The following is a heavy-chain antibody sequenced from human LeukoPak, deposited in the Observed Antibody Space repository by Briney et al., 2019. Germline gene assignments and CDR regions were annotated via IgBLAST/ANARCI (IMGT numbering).Heavy chain of an antibody. CDR2: IYPGDSAS. CDR3: ARMWGKTFDY. Sequence: HGESLKISWKGSGYSFTNYWIAWLRQLPGKGLEWMGIIYPGDSASRYRTSFQAHVTISVDKPITTAYLQWTTLEASTTPRYYVARMWGKTFDYWGQGTLVTVSA. CDR1: GYSFTNYW. J-gene: IGHJ4*02. D-gene: IGHD1-26*01. V-gene: IGHV5-51*01.